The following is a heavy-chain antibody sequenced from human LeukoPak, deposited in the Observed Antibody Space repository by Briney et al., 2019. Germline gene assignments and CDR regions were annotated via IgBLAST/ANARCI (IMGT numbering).Heavy chain of an antibody. V-gene: IGHV3-7*01. Sequence: GGSLRLSCAASGLTFSSHWMHWVRQAPGKGLEWVANIKQDDSEKYYVDSVRGRFTISRDNAKNSLYLQMNSLEVEDTAVYYCARGSSFGSYWGQGTLVTVSS. CDR2: IKQDDSEK. CDR3: ARGSSFGSY. CDR1: GLTFSSHW. J-gene: IGHJ4*02. D-gene: IGHD6-6*01.